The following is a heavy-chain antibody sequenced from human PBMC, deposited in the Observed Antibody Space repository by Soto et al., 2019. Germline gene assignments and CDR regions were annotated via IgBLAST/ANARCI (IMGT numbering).Heavy chain of an antibody. V-gene: IGHV3-33*01. CDR2: IWYDGSNK. Sequence: SLRLSCAASGFTFSSYGMHWVRQAPGKGLEWVAVIWYDGSNKYYADSVKGRFTISRDNSKNTLYLQMNSLRAEDTAVYYCARDRTIVVVPAATFWFDPWGQGTLVTVSS. D-gene: IGHD2-2*01. CDR1: GFTFSSYG. CDR3: ARDRTIVVVPAATFWFDP. J-gene: IGHJ5*02.